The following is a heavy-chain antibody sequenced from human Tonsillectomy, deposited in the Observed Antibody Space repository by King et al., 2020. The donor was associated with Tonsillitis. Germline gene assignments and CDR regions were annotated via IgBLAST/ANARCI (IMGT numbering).Heavy chain of an antibody. CDR2: IGRSGSPI. CDR3: ARRGTIIGSYFDL. Sequence: VQLVESGGGLVQPGGSLRLSCAASGFTFSSSEMNWVRQPPGRGLEWVSYIGRSGSPIYYADSVKGRFTVSRDNAKNSLYLQVNSLRAEDTGVYYCARRGTIIGSYFDLWGQGTLVTVSS. J-gene: IGHJ4*02. V-gene: IGHV3-48*03. CDR1: GFTFSSSE. D-gene: IGHD1-20*01.